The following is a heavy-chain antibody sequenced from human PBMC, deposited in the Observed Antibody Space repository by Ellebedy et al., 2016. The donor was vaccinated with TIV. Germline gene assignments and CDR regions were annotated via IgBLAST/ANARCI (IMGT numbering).Heavy chain of an antibody. Sequence: AASVKVSCKASGFTLTDYYINWVRQAPGQGLEYMGWIIPNSGGTTYAQNFQGRVTLTRDTSISTAYLELSRLRSDDTAVYYCARSHSGADRYFDYWGQGTLVTVSS. D-gene: IGHD2-21*01. V-gene: IGHV1-2*02. J-gene: IGHJ4*02. CDR1: GFTLTDYY. CDR2: IIPNSGGT. CDR3: ARSHSGADRYFDY.